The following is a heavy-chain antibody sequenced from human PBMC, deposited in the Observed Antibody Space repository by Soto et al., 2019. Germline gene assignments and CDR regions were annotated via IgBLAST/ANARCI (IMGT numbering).Heavy chain of an antibody. CDR2: IIPIFGTA. Sequence: SVKVSCKASGGTFSSYAISWVRQAPGQGLEWMGGIIPIFGTANYAQKFQGRVTITADESTSTAYMELSSLRSEDTAVYYCARDVLRYFDWLSMYYYYGMDVWGQGIMVTVAS. V-gene: IGHV1-69*13. D-gene: IGHD3-9*01. J-gene: IGHJ6*02. CDR3: ARDVLRYFDWLSMYYYYGMDV. CDR1: GGTFSSYA.